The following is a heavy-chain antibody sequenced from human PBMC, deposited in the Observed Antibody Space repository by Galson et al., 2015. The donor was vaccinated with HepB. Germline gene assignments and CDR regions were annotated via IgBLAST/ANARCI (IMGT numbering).Heavy chain of an antibody. CDR1: GFTFSSYA. V-gene: IGHV3-23*01. CDR3: AKDRWELVSWFDY. CDR2: ISGSGGST. Sequence: SLRLSCAASGFTFSSYAMSWVRQAPGKGLEWVSAISGSGGSTYYADSVKGRFTISRDNSKNTLYLQMDSLRAEDTAVYYCAKDRWELVSWFDYWGQGTLVTVSS. D-gene: IGHD1-26*01. J-gene: IGHJ4*02.